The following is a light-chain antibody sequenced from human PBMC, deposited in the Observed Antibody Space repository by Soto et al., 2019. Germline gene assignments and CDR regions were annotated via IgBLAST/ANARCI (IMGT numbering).Light chain of an antibody. Sequence: DIPMTQSPSTLSASVGDRVTITCRASQSISSWLAWYQQKPGKAPKLLIYDASSLESGVPSRFSGSGSGTEFTLTISSLQPDDFATYYCQQYNSYSLLFGGGTKVEIK. CDR2: DAS. V-gene: IGKV1-5*01. CDR3: QQYNSYSLL. J-gene: IGKJ4*01. CDR1: QSISSW.